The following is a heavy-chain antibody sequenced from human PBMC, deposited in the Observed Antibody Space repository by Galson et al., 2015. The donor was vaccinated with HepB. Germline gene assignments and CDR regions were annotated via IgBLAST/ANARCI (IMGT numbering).Heavy chain of an antibody. J-gene: IGHJ4*02. CDR3: AKDMSSGILGGYSSGWSVDY. CDR2: ISGSGGST. Sequence: SLRLSCAASGSTFSSYAMSWVRQAPGKGLEWVSAISGSGGSTYYADSVKGRFTISRDNSKNTLYLQMNSLRAEDTAVYYCAKDMSSGILGGYSSGWSVDYWGQGTLVTVSS. D-gene: IGHD6-19*01. CDR1: GSTFSSYA. V-gene: IGHV3-23*01.